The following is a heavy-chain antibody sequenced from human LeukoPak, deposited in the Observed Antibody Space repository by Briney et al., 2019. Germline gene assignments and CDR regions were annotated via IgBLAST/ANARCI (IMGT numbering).Heavy chain of an antibody. CDR1: GFTFSSYA. D-gene: IGHD2-15*01. Sequence: GGSLRLSCAASGFTFSSYAMHWVRQAPGKGLEWVAVISYDGSNKYYADSVKGRFTISRDNSKNTLYLQMNSLRAEDTAVYYCASNPSIVGYWGQGTLVTVSS. CDR2: ISYDGSNK. CDR3: ASNPSIVGY. J-gene: IGHJ4*02. V-gene: IGHV3-30-3*01.